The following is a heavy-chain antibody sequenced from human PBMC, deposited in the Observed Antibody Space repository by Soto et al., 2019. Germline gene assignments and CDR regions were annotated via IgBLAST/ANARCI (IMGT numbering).Heavy chain of an antibody. D-gene: IGHD3-22*01. CDR2: IFSNDEK. CDR1: GFSLSNASMG. CDR3: ARYYDSSGYYYGDPFDI. J-gene: IGHJ3*02. V-gene: IGHV2-26*01. Sequence: QVTLKESGPVLVKPTETLTLTCTVSGFSLSNASMGVSWIRQPPGKALEWLAHIFSNDEKCYSTYLNSSLTNSKDNSKSQVVLNMTNMDPVDAATYYCARYYDSSGYYYGDPFDIWGQGTMVTVSS.